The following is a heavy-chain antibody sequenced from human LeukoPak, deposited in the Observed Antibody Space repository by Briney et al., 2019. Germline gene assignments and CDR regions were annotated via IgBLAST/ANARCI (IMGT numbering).Heavy chain of an antibody. CDR1: GFTFSSYW. CDR3: ARNYAKWLLYMDV. D-gene: IGHD3-22*01. J-gene: IGHJ6*03. Sequence: GGSLRLSCAASGFTFSSYWMSWVRQAPGKGLEWVANIKQEGSEKYYVDSVKGRFTSSRDNAKNSLYLQMNSLRAEDTAVYYCARNYAKWLLYMDVWGKGTTVTVSS. V-gene: IGHV3-7*01. CDR2: IKQEGSEK.